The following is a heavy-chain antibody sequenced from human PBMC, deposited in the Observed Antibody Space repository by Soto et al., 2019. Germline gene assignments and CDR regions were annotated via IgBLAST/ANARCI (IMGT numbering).Heavy chain of an antibody. Sequence: GASVKVSCKASGYTFTSYAMHWVRQAPGQRLEWMGWINAGNGNTKYSQKFQGRVTITRDTSTSTVYMELSSLRSEDTAVYYCARVGNYYDSSGYSELPIWGQGTMVTVSS. V-gene: IGHV1-3*01. D-gene: IGHD3-22*01. CDR3: ARVGNYYDSSGYSELPI. J-gene: IGHJ3*02. CDR1: GYTFTSYA. CDR2: INAGNGNT.